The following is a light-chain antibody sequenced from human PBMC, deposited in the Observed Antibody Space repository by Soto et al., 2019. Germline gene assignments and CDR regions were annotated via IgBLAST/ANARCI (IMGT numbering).Light chain of an antibody. Sequence: DIQMTQSPSSLSASVGDRVTITCRASQNIGNYLNWYQQKPGKTPNLLIYGASSLQSVVPSRFSGSGSETDFTLTINNLQPEDFATYYCQQSYTAVFTFGPGTKVDIK. J-gene: IGKJ3*01. CDR3: QQSYTAVFT. CDR1: QNIGNY. CDR2: GAS. V-gene: IGKV1-39*01.